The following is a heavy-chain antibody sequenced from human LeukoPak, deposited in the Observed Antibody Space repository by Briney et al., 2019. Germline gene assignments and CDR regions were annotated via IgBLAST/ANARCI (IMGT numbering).Heavy chain of an antibody. CDR1: GGSISSSNW. V-gene: IGHV4-4*02. CDR3: ARAWGLIVVVPAAMGAFDI. J-gene: IGHJ3*02. Sequence: PSETLSLTCAVSGGSISSSNWWSWVRQPPGKGLEWIGEIYHSGSTNYNPSLKSRVTISVDKSKNQFSLKLSSVTAADTAVYYCARAWGLIVVVPAAMGAFDIWGQGTMVTVSS. CDR2: IYHSGST. D-gene: IGHD2-2*01.